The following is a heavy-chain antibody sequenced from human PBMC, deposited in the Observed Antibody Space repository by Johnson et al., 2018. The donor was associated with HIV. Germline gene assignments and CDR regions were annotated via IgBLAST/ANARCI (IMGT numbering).Heavy chain of an antibody. Sequence: VQLVESGGGLVKPGGSLRLSCAASGFTFSDAWMGWVRQAPGKGLEWVGRIKSTSDGGTTDYAAPVEGRCTISRDDSKNTLSLQMNSLKTEDTAVYYCTTGQLGGAFDIWGQGTMVTVSS. CDR3: TTGQLGGAFDI. D-gene: IGHD6-13*01. J-gene: IGHJ3*02. V-gene: IGHV3-15*01. CDR1: GFTFSDAW. CDR2: IKSTSDGGTT.